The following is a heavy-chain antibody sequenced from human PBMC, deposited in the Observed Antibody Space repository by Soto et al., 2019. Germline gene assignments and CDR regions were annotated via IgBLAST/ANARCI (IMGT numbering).Heavy chain of an antibody. V-gene: IGHV3-30*03. CDR1: DFDFSSYG. D-gene: IGHD2-15*01. J-gene: IGHJ4*02. Sequence: GGSLRLSCAASDFDFSSYGIHWVRQAPGKGLEWVAASSYDGRETFYADSAKGRFTVSKEMSKNTAFLQMNALRHEDTAVYFCARDAGWPILNFDNWGQGTPVTVSS. CDR3: ARDAGWPILNFDN. CDR2: SSYDGRET.